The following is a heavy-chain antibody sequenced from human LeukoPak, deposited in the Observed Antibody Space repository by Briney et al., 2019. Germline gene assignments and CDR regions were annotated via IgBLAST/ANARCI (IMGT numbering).Heavy chain of an antibody. Sequence: GGSLRLSCAASGFTVSSNYMSWVRQAPGKGPEWVSVIYSGGSTYYADSVKGRFTISRDNSKNTLYLQMNSLRAEDTAVYYCAREKTGAGLDYWGQGTLVTVSS. CDR3: AREKTGAGLDY. J-gene: IGHJ4*02. CDR1: GFTVSSNY. CDR2: IYSGGST. V-gene: IGHV3-66*02.